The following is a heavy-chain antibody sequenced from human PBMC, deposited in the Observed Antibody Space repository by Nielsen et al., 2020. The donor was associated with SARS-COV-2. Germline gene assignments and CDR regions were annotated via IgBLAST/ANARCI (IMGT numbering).Heavy chain of an antibody. D-gene: IGHD3-16*01. Sequence: SETLSLTCTVSGGSISSYFWSWIRQPPGKGLEWIGYIYYSGDTNYNPSLRSRVTISVDTSKNQFSLRLNSVTAADTAVYYCAGGTYSRFDDWGQGTLLTVSS. CDR2: IYYSGDT. CDR1: GGSISSYF. J-gene: IGHJ4*02. CDR3: AGGTYSRFDD. V-gene: IGHV4-59*03.